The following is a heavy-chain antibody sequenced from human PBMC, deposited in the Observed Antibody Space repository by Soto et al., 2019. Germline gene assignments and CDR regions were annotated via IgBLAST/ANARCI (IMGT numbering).Heavy chain of an antibody. D-gene: IGHD1-1*01. V-gene: IGHV3-23*01. Sequence: GGSLRLSCAASGFTFSSYAMTWFRQAPGKGLEWVSGISGSGGRTYYADSVKGRFTISRDNSKNTLYLQMNSLRAEDTAAYYCAKDLSAPGTPYYGMDDWGQGTTVTVTS. J-gene: IGHJ6*02. CDR2: ISGSGGRT. CDR3: AKDLSAPGTPYYGMDD. CDR1: GFTFSSYA.